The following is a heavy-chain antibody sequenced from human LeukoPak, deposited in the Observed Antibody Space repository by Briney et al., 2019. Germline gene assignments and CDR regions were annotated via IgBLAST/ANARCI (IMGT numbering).Heavy chain of an antibody. D-gene: IGHD6-6*01. CDR2: ISSSSRYI. Sequence: GGSLSLSCAASGFTFSSYSMNWVRQAPGKGLEWVSSISSSSRYIYYADSVKGRFTISRDNAKNSLYLQMNSLRAEDTAVYYCATPGVAARDYWGQGTLVTVSS. CDR1: GFTFSSYS. V-gene: IGHV3-21*01. CDR3: ATPGVAARDY. J-gene: IGHJ4*02.